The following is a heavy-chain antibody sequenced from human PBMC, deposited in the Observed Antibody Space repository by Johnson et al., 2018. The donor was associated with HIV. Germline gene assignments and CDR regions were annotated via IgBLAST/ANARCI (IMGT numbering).Heavy chain of an antibody. Sequence: VQLVESGGGLVQPGRSLRLSCTASGFTFGDYGMSWFRQAPGKGLEWVGFIRSKAYGGTTEYAASVKGRFTISRDNTKKSLYLQMNSLRAEDTAVYYCARDSTPWGGDYVGYGFDIWGQGTVVTVSS. CDR2: IRSKAYGGTT. CDR3: ARDSTPWGGDYVGYGFDI. V-gene: IGHV3-49*03. D-gene: IGHD4-17*01. CDR1: GFTFGDYG. J-gene: IGHJ3*02.